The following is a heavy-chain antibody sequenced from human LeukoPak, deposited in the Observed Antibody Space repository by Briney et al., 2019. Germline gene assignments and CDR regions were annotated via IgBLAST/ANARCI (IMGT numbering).Heavy chain of an antibody. CDR3: AKAIYSSSRMDV. CDR2: TYADGYT. D-gene: IGHD6-13*01. J-gene: IGHJ6*02. Sequence: GGSLRLSCAASGFTVSSSYMTWVRQAPGKGLEWVSITYADGYTFYADSVKGRFTISRDSSKNTLYLQMNSLRAEDTAVYYCAKAIYSSSRMDVWGQGTTVTVSS. CDR1: GFTVSSSY. V-gene: IGHV3-53*01.